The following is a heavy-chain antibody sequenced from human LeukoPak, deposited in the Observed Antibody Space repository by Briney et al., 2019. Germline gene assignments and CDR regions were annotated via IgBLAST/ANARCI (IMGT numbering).Heavy chain of an antibody. D-gene: IGHD3-22*01. CDR1: GFTFSNHN. Sequence: GGSLRLSCAASGFTFSNHNMNWVRQAPGKGLQWVSSISTTGASTYYADSVRGRFTISRDNFKNTVFLQMTSLRAEDTAVYYCARDYYDGSAYYSYYEYWGQGTLVTVSS. V-gene: IGHV3-23*01. J-gene: IGHJ4*02. CDR2: ISTTGAST. CDR3: ARDYYDGSAYYSYYEY.